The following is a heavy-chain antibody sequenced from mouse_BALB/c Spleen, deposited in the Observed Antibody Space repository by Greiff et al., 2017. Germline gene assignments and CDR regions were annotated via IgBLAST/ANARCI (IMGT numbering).Heavy chain of an antibody. CDR2: ISSGSSTI. CDR3: ARDAAMDY. CDR1: GFTFSSFG. Sequence: DVQLVESGGGLVQPGGSRKLSCAASGFTFSSFGMHWVRQAPEKGLEWVAYISSGSSTIYYADTVKGRFTISRDNPKNTLFLQMTSLRSEDTAMYYCARDAAMDYWGHGTSVTVSS. V-gene: IGHV5-17*02. J-gene: IGHJ4*01.